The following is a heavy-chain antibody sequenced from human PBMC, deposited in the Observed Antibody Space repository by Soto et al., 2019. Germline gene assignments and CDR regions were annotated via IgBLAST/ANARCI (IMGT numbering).Heavy chain of an antibody. CDR2: INQDGTET. J-gene: IGHJ4*02. CDR3: ARDSN. CDR1: GFAFSTYW. V-gene: IGHV3-7*01. Sequence: EVQLVESGGGLVQPGGSLRLSCATSGFAFSTYWMSWVRQAPGKGLEWVANINQDGTETNYVDSVKGRFTISRDNAKNSLYLQMNGLRAEDTAMYYCARDSNWCQGTLVTVSS.